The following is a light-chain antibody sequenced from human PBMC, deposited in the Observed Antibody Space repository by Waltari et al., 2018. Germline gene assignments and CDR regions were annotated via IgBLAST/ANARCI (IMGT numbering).Light chain of an antibody. CDR1: PGVSSW. V-gene: IGKV1-5*03. CDR3: QQYNPSSPWT. J-gene: IGKJ1*01. CDR2: KAS. Sequence: DIHMTQSPSTLSASVEDSVTITCRATPGVSSWWAWYQQKPNKAPKLLIYKASTLETGVPSRFSGSGSGTEFSLTIDSLQPEDFATYYCQQYNPSSPWTFGQGTKV.